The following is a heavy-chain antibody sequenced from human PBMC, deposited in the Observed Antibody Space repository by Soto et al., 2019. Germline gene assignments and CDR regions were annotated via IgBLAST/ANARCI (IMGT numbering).Heavy chain of an antibody. D-gene: IGHD4-4*01. V-gene: IGHV3-23*01. J-gene: IGHJ6*03. CDR1: GFTFSSYA. CDR3: ANYSFPTVTTHSYSYMDV. CDR2: ISGSGGST. Sequence: GGSLRLSCAASGFTFSSYAMSWVRQAPGKGLEWVSAISGSGGSTYYADSVKGRFTISGDNSKNTLYLQMNSLRAEDTAVYYSANYSFPTVTTHSYSYMDVWGKESKLTVS.